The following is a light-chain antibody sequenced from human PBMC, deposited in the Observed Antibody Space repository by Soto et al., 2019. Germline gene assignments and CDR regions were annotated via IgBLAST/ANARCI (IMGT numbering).Light chain of an antibody. CDR1: QSVSSSY. J-gene: IGKJ5*01. V-gene: IGKV3-20*01. CDR3: QHFGGTTFT. CDR2: GAS. Sequence: IVLPQSPCTLSLSPGERSTLSCISSQSVSSSYLAWYQQKPGQAPRLLIYGASSRATGIPDRFSGSGSGTDFTLTISRLEPEDFAVYYCQHFGGTTFTFGQGTRLEIK.